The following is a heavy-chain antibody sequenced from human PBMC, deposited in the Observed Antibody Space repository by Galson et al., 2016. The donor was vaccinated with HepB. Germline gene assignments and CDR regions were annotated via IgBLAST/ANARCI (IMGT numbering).Heavy chain of an antibody. CDR1: GFSFSNYG. J-gene: IGHJ2*01. D-gene: IGHD7-27*01. V-gene: IGHV3-21*01. CDR3: ARDDVTGDYWYFDL. Sequence: SLRLSCAASGFSFSNYGMTWVRQAPGKGLEWVSSISYSSNSIYYADSVKGRFTISRDNAKNSLYLQMNSLGAEDTAVYYCARDDVTGDYWYFDLWGRGTLVTVSS. CDR2: ISYSSNSI.